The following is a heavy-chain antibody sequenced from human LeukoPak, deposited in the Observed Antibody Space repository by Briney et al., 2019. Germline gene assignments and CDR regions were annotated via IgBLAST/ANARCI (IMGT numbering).Heavy chain of an antibody. J-gene: IGHJ4*01. CDR3: AKAMRGVYYRLEC. V-gene: IGHV3-23*01. CDR2: ISDSGDNT. CDR1: GFTFSTYA. D-gene: IGHD3-3*01. Sequence: AGSLTLSCAASGFTFSTYAMSWVRQAPGKGLEWVSSISDSGDNTYYADSVKGRFTISRDNFKNTLYLQMNSLIADDTAIYYCAKAMRGVYYRLECWGQGTLVSVSS.